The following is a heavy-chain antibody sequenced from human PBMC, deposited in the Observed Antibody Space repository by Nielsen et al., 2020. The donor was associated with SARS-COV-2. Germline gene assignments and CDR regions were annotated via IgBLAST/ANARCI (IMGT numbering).Heavy chain of an antibody. J-gene: IGHJ5*02. CDR1: GGSISSYY. CDR2: IYHSGST. D-gene: IGHD3-3*01. Sequence: SETLSLTCTVSGGSISSYYWGWIRQPPGKGLEWIGSIYHSGSTYYNPSLKSRVTISVDTSKNQFSLKLSSVTAADTAVYYCARARDRVTIFGVVRDWFDPWGQGTLVTVSS. V-gene: IGHV4-38-2*02. CDR3: ARARDRVTIFGVVRDWFDP.